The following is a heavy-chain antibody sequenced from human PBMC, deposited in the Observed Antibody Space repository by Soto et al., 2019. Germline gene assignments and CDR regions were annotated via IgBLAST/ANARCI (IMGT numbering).Heavy chain of an antibody. CDR3: ARGTTTSAFSAMDV. CDR1: GFTFSYHA. CDR2: ISYDGANK. V-gene: IGHV3-30-3*01. Sequence: QVQLVESGEGVAQPGRSLNLSVEASGFTFSYHARIWSRKVPGKGLEWVAVISYDGANKYIAESVKGRFTISRDNSKNTVSLQMNSLRAEDTAMYFCARGTTTSAFSAMDVWGQGTTVTVSS. D-gene: IGHD1-1*01. J-gene: IGHJ6*02.